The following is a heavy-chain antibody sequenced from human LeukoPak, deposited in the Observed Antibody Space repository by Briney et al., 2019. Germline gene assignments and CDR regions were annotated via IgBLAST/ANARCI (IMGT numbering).Heavy chain of an antibody. CDR2: INPGGGST. D-gene: IGHD6-13*01. CDR3: AREIAAAGSFDY. V-gene: IGHV1-46*01. J-gene: IGHJ4*02. CDR1: GRTFSRQY. Sequence: ASVKVSCKASGRTFSRQYMHWVRRAPGQGLEWMGIINPGGGSTNYAQKFQGRVTITRDTSASTAYMELSSLRSEDTAVYYCAREIAAAGSFDYWGQGTLVTVSS.